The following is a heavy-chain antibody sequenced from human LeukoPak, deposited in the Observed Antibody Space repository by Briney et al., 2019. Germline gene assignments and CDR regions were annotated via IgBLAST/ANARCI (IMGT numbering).Heavy chain of an antibody. CDR3: ARGYPLSTTTAGTYFQH. J-gene: IGHJ1*01. Sequence: ASVKVSCKASGYTFSGYYMHWVRQAPGQGLEWMGWINPNSGGTNYAQKFQGRVTMTRDTSISTAYMELSRLRSDDTAVYYCARGYPLSTTTAGTYFQHWGQGTLVTVSS. CDR2: INPNSGGT. V-gene: IGHV1-2*02. D-gene: IGHD6-13*01. CDR1: GYTFSGYY.